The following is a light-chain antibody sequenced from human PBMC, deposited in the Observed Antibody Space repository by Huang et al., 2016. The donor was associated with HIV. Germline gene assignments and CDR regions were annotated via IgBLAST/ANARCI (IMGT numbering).Light chain of an antibody. CDR1: QSVGSN. V-gene: IGKV3-15*01. CDR3: HQYNNWPPWT. Sequence: EIVMTQSPATLSVSPGERATLSCRASQSVGSNLAWYQQKPGQAPRLRFYGASTRATGIPARFSGSASGTEFTLTISSLHSEDFAVYYCHQYNNWPPWTFGQGTKVEIK. J-gene: IGKJ1*01. CDR2: GAS.